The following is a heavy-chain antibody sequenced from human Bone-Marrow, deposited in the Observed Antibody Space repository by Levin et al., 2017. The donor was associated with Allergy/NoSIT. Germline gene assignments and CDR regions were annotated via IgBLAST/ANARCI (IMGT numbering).Heavy chain of an antibody. CDR1: GFTFNNFA. D-gene: IGHD3-16*01. V-gene: IGHV3-23*01. CDR3: AKDVFGGVRLGFDF. Sequence: QSGGSLRLSCAASGFTFNNFAMSWVRQAPGKGLEWVSAINAVGDDLYYADSVKGRFTISRDNSRYALYLQMVSLRAADTAIYYCAKDVFGGVRLGFDFWGQGALVTVSS. CDR2: INAVGDDL. J-gene: IGHJ4*02.